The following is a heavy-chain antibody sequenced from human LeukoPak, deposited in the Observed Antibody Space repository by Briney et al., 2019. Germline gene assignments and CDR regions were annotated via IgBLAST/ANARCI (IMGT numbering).Heavy chain of an antibody. D-gene: IGHD2-2*01. CDR2: ISSSSSYI. CDR1: GFTFSSYS. J-gene: IGHJ6*02. CDR3: ARDLHNIVVVPDAMKPGIAVAGPSYGMDV. Sequence: GGSLRLSCAASGFTFSSYSMNWVRQAPGKGLEWVSSISSSSSYIYYAYSVKGRFTISRDNAKNSLYLQMNSLSAEDTAVYYCARDLHNIVVVPDAMKPGIAVAGPSYGMDVWGQGTTVTVSS. V-gene: IGHV3-21*01.